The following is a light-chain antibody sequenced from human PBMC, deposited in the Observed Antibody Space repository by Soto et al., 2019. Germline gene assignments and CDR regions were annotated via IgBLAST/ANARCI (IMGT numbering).Light chain of an antibody. CDR3: CSSAGGGTYV. CDR1: SSDVGSYDL. CDR2: EVT. J-gene: IGLJ1*01. Sequence: QSALTQPASGSGSPGQSIAISCTGTSSDVGSYDLVSWYQQHPGKAPNLMFYEVTKRPSGVSSRFSGSKSGNTASLTISWLQAEDDADYYCCSSAGGGTYVFGTGTKVTVL. V-gene: IGLV2-23*02.